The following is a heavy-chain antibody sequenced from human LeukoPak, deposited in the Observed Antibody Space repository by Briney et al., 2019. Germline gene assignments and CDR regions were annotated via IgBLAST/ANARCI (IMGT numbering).Heavy chain of an antibody. J-gene: IGHJ3*02. CDR3: ARDSLGWGPLVGPDAFDI. D-gene: IGHD1-26*01. CDR2: IYASGST. Sequence: SETLSLTCTVSGGSISSTTYYWIWIRQPAGKGLEWIGRIYASGSTNYNPSLESRVTISVDTSKNQFSLNLRSVTAADTAVYYCARDSLGWGPLVGPDAFDIWGQGTMVTVSS. CDR1: GGSISSTTYY. V-gene: IGHV4-61*02.